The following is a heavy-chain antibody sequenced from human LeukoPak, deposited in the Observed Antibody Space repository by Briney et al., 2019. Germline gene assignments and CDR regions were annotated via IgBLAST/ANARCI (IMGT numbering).Heavy chain of an antibody. CDR1: GGSIRPYE. D-gene: IGHD2-15*01. CDR3: ARGVSGVVARD. Sequence: SETLALAFTASGGSIRPYEWTWIRQPAGKGLEWIGRINTSGRTNCHSCLTSRVTMSVDTSKNQFSLKLSSVTASDTAVYYCARGVSGVVARDCGQGTLVTVSA. V-gene: IGHV4-4*07. CDR2: INTSGRT. J-gene: IGHJ4*02.